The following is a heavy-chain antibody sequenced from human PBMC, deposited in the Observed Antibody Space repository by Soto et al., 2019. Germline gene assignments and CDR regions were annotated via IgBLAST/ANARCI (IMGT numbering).Heavy chain of an antibody. Sequence: QLQLQESGPGLVKPSETLSLTCTVSGGSISSSSYYWGWIRQPPGKGLEWIGSIYYSGSTYYNPSLKSRVTISVDTSKNQFYLKLSSVTAADTAVYYCVAFGELLSEHDAFDIWGQGTMVTVSS. J-gene: IGHJ3*02. CDR3: VAFGELLSEHDAFDI. V-gene: IGHV4-39*01. CDR1: GGSISSSSYY. D-gene: IGHD3-10*01. CDR2: IYYSGST.